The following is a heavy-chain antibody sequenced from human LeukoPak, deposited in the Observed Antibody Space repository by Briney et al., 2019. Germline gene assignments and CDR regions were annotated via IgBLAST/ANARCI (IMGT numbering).Heavy chain of an antibody. J-gene: IGHJ4*02. CDR3: ARLVAGSPDPDY. D-gene: IGHD3-10*01. V-gene: IGHV1-2*02. Sequence: GASVKVPCKASGYTFTGYYMHWARQAPGQGLEWMEWINPNSGGTNYAQKFQGRVTMTRDTSISTAYMELSRLRSDDTAVYYCARLVAGSPDPDYWGQGTLVTVSS. CDR1: GYTFTGYY. CDR2: INPNSGGT.